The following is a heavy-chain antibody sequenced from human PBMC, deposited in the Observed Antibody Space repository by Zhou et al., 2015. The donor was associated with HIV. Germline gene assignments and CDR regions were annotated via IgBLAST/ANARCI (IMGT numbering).Heavy chain of an antibody. CDR3: ARVLAVAGTSGYYYGMDV. Sequence: QVQLVQSGAEVKKPGSSVKVSCKASGGTFSSYAISWVRQAPGQGLEWMGGIIPIFGTANYAQKFQGRVTITADESTSTAYMELSSLRSEDTAVYYCARVLAVAGTSGYYYGMDVWGQGDHGHRLL. CDR2: IIPIFGTA. CDR1: GGTFSSYA. V-gene: IGHV1-69*12. D-gene: IGHD6-19*01. J-gene: IGHJ6*02.